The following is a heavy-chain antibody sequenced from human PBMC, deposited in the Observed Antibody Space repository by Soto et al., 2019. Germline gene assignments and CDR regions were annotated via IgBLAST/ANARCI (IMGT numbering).Heavy chain of an antibody. D-gene: IGHD6-19*01. J-gene: IGHJ5*02. Sequence: SETLSLTCTVSGGSISSSSYYWGWIRQPPGKGLEWIGSIYYSGSTYYNPSLKSRVTISVDTSKNQFSLKLSSVTAADTAVYYCARQYSRGWCPLSYNWFDPWGQGTLVTVSS. CDR1: GGSISSSSYY. CDR2: IYYSGST. V-gene: IGHV4-39*01. CDR3: ARQYSRGWCPLSYNWFDP.